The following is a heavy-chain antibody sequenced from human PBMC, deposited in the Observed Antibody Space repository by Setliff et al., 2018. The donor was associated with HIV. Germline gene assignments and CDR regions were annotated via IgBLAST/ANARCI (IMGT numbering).Heavy chain of an antibody. CDR2: ITHSGST. CDR1: GGSFSGYY. CDR3: AKGVAGLQYYYYYMDV. D-gene: IGHD6-19*01. J-gene: IGHJ6*03. V-gene: IGHV4-34*01. Sequence: LSLTCAVYGGSFSGYYWTWIRQPPGKGLEWIWEITHSGSTNYNPSLETRVTISVDTSKNQFSLKLSSVTAADTAVYYCAKGVAGLQYYYYYMDVWGKGTTVTVSS.